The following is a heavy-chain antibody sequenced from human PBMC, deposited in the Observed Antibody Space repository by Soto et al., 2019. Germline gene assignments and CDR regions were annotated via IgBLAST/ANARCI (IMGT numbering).Heavy chain of an antibody. V-gene: IGHV4-30-4*01. J-gene: IGHJ2*01. CDR2: IYDSGST. CDR1: GGSISGGVGGLYY. Sequence: QLQLRESGPGLVKPSETLSLTCTVSGGSISGGVGGLYYWSWIRQPPGKGLEWIGYIYDSGSTYYNPSRNSRLTISVDTSKNQFSLRLSSVTAADTALYYCAREVIPLTTDWYFDLWGRGTLVTVSS. D-gene: IGHD4-17*01. CDR3: AREVIPLTTDWYFDL.